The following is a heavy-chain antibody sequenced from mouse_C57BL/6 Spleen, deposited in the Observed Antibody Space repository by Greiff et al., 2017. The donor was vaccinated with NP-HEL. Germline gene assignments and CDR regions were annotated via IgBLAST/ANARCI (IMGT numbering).Heavy chain of an antibody. J-gene: IGHJ4*01. CDR3: EREDCGSSYDAMDY. Sequence: VKLQESGAELVKPGASVKISCKASGYAFSSYWMNWVKQRPGKGLEWIGQIYPGDGDTNYNGKFKGKATLTADKSSSTANMQLSSLTSEDSAVYFCEREDCGSSYDAMDYWGQGTSVTVSS. CDR2: IYPGDGDT. D-gene: IGHD1-1*01. CDR1: GYAFSSYW. V-gene: IGHV1-80*01.